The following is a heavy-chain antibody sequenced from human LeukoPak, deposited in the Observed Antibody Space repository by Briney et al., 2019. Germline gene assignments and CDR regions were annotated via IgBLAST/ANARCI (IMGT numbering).Heavy chain of an antibody. Sequence: GGSLRLFCAASGFTFSNAWMSWVRQAPGKGLERVGRIKSITDGGTTDYAAPVKGRFTISRDDSKNTLYLQMNSLKTEDTAVYYCTTPSGSYWKAFDIWGQGTMVTVSS. V-gene: IGHV3-15*01. CDR3: TTPSGSYWKAFDI. CDR2: IKSITDGGTT. D-gene: IGHD1-26*01. J-gene: IGHJ3*02. CDR1: GFTFSNAW.